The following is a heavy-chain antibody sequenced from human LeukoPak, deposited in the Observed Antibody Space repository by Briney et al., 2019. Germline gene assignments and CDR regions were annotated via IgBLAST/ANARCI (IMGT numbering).Heavy chain of an antibody. CDR1: GYTFTSYA. D-gene: IGHD3-10*01. V-gene: IGHV7-4-1*02. CDR2: INTNTGNP. Sequence: ASVKVTCKASGYTFTSYAMNWVRLAPGQGLEWMGWINTNTGNPTYAQGFTGRFVFSLDTSVSTAYLQISSLKAEDTAVYYCAREDYYGSGRNGWFDYWGQGTLVTVSS. CDR3: AREDYYGSGRNGWFDY. J-gene: IGHJ4*02.